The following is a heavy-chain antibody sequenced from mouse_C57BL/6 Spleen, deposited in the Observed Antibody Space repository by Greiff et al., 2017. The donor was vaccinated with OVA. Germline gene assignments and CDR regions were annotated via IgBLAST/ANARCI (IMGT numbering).Heavy chain of an antibody. CDR3: AAGTYAMDY. CDR1: GYSITSGYY. Sequence: EVQLQESGPGLVKPSQSLSLTCSVTGYSITSGYYWNWIRQFPGNKLEWMGYISYDGSNNYNPSLKNRISITRDTSKNQFFLKLNSVTTEDTATYYCAAGTYAMDYWGQGTSVTVSS. J-gene: IGHJ4*01. D-gene: IGHD4-1*01. CDR2: ISYDGSN. V-gene: IGHV3-6*01.